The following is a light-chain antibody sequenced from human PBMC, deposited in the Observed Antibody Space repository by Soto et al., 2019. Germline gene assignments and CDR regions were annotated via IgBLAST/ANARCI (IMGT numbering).Light chain of an antibody. CDR2: DAS. V-gene: IGKV1-5*01. Sequence: DIQMTQSPSTLSASVGDRVTITCRASQSISSWLAWYQQKPGKAPKLLIYDASSLESGVPSRFSGSGSGTEFTLTISSRQPDDVATYYCQQYKSDPWTGGQGTEVEIK. CDR1: QSISSW. CDR3: QQYKSDPWT. J-gene: IGKJ1*01.